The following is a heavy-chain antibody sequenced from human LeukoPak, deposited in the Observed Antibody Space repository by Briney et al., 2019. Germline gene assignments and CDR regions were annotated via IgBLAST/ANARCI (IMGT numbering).Heavy chain of an antibody. J-gene: IGHJ6*03. V-gene: IGHV1-69*06. CDR3: ARLFMVRGVHYYYYMDV. Sequence: SVKVSCKASGGTFSSYAISWVRQAPGQGLEWMGGIIPIFGTANYAQKFQGRVTITADKSTSTAYMELSSLRSEDTAVYYCARLFMVRGVHYYYYMDVWGKGTTVTVSS. D-gene: IGHD3-10*01. CDR2: IIPIFGTA. CDR1: GGTFSSYA.